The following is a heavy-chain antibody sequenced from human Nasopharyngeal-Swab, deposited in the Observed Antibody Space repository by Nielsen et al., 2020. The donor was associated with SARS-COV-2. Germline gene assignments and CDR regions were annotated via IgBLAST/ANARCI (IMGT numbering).Heavy chain of an antibody. D-gene: IGHD5-18*01. CDR1: GGTFSSYA. Sequence: SVKVSCKASGGTFSSYAISWVRQAPGQGLEWMGRIIPILGIANYAQKFQGRVTITADKPTSTAYMELSSLRSEDTAVYYCARDHGYDAFDIWGQGTMVTVSS. V-gene: IGHV1-69*04. J-gene: IGHJ3*02. CDR3: ARDHGYDAFDI. CDR2: IIPILGIA.